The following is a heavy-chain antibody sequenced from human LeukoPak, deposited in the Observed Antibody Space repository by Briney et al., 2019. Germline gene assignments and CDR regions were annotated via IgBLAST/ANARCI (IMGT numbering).Heavy chain of an antibody. CDR1: GGSISSYY. J-gene: IGHJ4*02. CDR3: ARLSRFGSVYFCDY. CDR2: IHYSGST. V-gene: IGHV4-59*08. D-gene: IGHD3-3*01. Sequence: PSETLSLTCTVSGGSISSYYWSWIRQPPGKELEWIGYIHYSGSTNYNPSLKSRVSISVDTSQNQFSLKLRSATAEDTAVYYCARLSRFGSVYFCDYWGQGTLVTVSS.